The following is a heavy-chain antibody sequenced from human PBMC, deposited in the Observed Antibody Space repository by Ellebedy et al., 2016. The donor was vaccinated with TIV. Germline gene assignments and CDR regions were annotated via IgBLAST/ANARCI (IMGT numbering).Heavy chain of an antibody. Sequence: ASVKVSCXASGYTFTSYHMHWVRQAPGQGLEWMGIINPSGGSTRYAQKFQGRVTMTRDTSTGTVYMDLSSLRSKDTAVYYCARDRGKGAVVVVAPMFPTANYFYGMDVWGQGTTVTVS. V-gene: IGHV1-46*01. J-gene: IGHJ6*02. CDR2: INPSGGST. D-gene: IGHD2-15*01. CDR1: GYTFTSYH. CDR3: ARDRGKGAVVVVAPMFPTANYFYGMDV.